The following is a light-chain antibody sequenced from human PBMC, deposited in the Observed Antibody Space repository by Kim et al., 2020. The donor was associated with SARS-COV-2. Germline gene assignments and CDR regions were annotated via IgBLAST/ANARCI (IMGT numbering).Light chain of an antibody. Sequence: VSPGEGATLSCRASQSVGSNVAWYQRKPGQPLRLLIYDVSIRVTGIPARFSGSGSGTEFTLTISSLQSEDFAIYYCQQYNKWPPGTFGQGTKVDIK. CDR2: DVS. CDR1: QSVGSN. CDR3: QQYNKWPPGT. J-gene: IGKJ1*01. V-gene: IGKV3-15*01.